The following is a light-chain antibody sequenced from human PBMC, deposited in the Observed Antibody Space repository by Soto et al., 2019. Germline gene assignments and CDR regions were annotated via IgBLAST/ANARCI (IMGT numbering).Light chain of an antibody. Sequence: QSALTQPASVSGSPGQSITISCTGTSSDVGGYSYVSWYQQHPGKAPKLIIYDVFSRASGVSTRFSGSKSGNTASLTISGLQADDEADYYCSSYSSANTLGVFGGGTKLTVL. CDR3: SSYSSANTLGV. CDR2: DVF. J-gene: IGLJ2*01. V-gene: IGLV2-14*01. CDR1: SSDVGGYSY.